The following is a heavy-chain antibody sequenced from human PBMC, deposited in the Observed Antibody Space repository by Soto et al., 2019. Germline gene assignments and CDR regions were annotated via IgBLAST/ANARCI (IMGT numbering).Heavy chain of an antibody. Sequence: SQTLSLTCAISGDSVYSDSAAWNWIRQSPSRGLEWLGRTYYRSEWYNDYAVSMKSRIVITPDTSKNQFSLQLNSVTPEDTAVYFCARDYYYGMDVWGQGTTVTVSS. CDR1: GDSVYSDSAA. CDR3: ARDYYYGMDV. V-gene: IGHV6-1*01. J-gene: IGHJ6*02. CDR2: TYYRSEWYN.